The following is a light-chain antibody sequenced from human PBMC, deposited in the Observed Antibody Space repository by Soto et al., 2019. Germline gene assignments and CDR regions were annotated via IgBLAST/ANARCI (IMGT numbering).Light chain of an antibody. CDR1: QNINSY. Sequence: DIQMTQSPSSLSASVGDRVTIICRASQNINSYLASFQQKPGKAPKSLIYDATSLQSGVPSRFSGSGSGTDFSLTISSLQPEDAATYYCQQYERYNPSFGGGTKVEI. V-gene: IGKV1-16*01. CDR2: DAT. CDR3: QQYERYNPS. J-gene: IGKJ4*01.